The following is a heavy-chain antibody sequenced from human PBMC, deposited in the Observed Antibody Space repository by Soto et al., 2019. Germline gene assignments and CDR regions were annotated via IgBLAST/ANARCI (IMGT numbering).Heavy chain of an antibody. D-gene: IGHD5-12*01. CDR1: GYTFTDYY. CDR3: ARDFGATISASGWFDP. J-gene: IGHJ5*02. Sequence: QVQLVQSGPEVKKPGASVKVSCKASGYTFTDYYIHWVRQAPGQGLEYMGWINPNSGDTTYAQKFQGWVTMTRDTSISTAYMEVRRLKSDDTAVYYCARDFGATISASGWFDPWGQGTLVTVSS. V-gene: IGHV1-2*04. CDR2: INPNSGDT.